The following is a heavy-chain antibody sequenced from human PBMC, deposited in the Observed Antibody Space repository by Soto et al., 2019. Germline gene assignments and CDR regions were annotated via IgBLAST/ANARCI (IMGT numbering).Heavy chain of an antibody. CDR2: SAPEEGEP. CDR3: ARGAFWSGLRSLGWSDP. D-gene: IGHD3-3*01. Sequence: ASVKVSCKVPENTLTELTIDWLRQAPGKGLEWMGRSAPEEGEPIYPQKFQGRATMTRDTSISTAYMELGGLRSEDTAVYYCARGAFWSGLRSLGWSDPWGQGTLVTVSS. J-gene: IGHJ5*02. CDR1: ENTLTELT. V-gene: IGHV1-24*01.